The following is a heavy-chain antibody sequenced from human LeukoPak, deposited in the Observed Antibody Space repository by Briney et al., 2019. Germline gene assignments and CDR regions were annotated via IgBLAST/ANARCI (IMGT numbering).Heavy chain of an antibody. CDR3: ARDLVSYGYYYYGIDV. Sequence: GGSLRLSCAASGFTFSSYAMSWVRQAPGKGLEWVSAISGSGGSTYYADSVKGRFTISRDSSKNTLYLQMNSLRAEDTAVYYCARDLVSYGYYYYGIDVWGQGTTVTVSS. CDR2: ISGSGGST. J-gene: IGHJ6*02. V-gene: IGHV3-23*01. D-gene: IGHD4-17*01. CDR1: GFTFSSYA.